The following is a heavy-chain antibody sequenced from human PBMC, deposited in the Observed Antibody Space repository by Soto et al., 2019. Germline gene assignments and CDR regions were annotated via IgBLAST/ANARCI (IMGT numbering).Heavy chain of an antibody. CDR1: GYTFTSYG. Sequence: ASVKVSCKASGYTFTSYGISWVRQAPGQGLEWMGWISAYNGNTNYAQKLQGRVTMTTDTSTSTAYMELRSLRSDDTAVYYCARVVQLQWLVQGLIDYWGQGTLVTVSS. D-gene: IGHD6-19*01. V-gene: IGHV1-18*01. CDR2: ISAYNGNT. CDR3: ARVVQLQWLVQGLIDY. J-gene: IGHJ4*02.